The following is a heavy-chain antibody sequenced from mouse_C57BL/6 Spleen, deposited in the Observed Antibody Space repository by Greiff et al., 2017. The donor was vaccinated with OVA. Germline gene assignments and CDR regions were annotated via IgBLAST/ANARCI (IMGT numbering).Heavy chain of an antibody. D-gene: IGHD1-1*01. J-gene: IGHJ4*01. CDR2: IRNKANGYTT. CDR1: GFTFTDYY. CDR3: ARFYGSSSYYAMDY. Sequence: EVNVVESGGGLVQPGGSLSLSCAASGFTFTDYYMSWVRQPPGKALEWLGFIRNKANGYTTEYSASVKGRFTISRDNSQSILYLQMNALRAEDSATYYCARFYGSSSYYAMDYWGQGTSVTVSS. V-gene: IGHV7-3*01.